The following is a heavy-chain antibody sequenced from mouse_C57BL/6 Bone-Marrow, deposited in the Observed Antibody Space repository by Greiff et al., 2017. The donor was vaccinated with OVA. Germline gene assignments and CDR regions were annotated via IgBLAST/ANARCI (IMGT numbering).Heavy chain of an antibody. V-gene: IGHV14-4*01. CDR2: IDPENGDT. CDR1: GFNIKDDY. Sequence: EVQGVESGAELVRPGASVKLSCTASGFNIKDDYMHWVKQRPEQGLEWIGWIDPENGDTEYASKFQGKATITADTSSNTAYLQLSSLTSEDTAVYYCTHILRGFAYWGQGTLVTVSA. J-gene: IGHJ3*01. CDR3: THILRGFAY. D-gene: IGHD1-3*01.